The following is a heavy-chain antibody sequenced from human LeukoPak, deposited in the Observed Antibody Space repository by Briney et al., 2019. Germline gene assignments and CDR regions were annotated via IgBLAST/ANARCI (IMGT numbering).Heavy chain of an antibody. CDR3: ARDYCSGGSCYFDY. D-gene: IGHD2-15*01. CDR2: ISYDGSNK. Sequence: GGSLRLSCAASGFTFSSYAMHWVRQAPGKGLEWVAVISYDGSNKYYADSVKGRFTISRDDSENTLYLQMNSLRAEDTAVYYCARDYCSGGSCYFDYWGQGTLVTVSS. V-gene: IGHV3-30*04. J-gene: IGHJ4*02. CDR1: GFTFSSYA.